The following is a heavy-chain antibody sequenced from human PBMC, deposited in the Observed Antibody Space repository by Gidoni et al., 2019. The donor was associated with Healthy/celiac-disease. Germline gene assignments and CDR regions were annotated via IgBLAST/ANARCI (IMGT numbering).Heavy chain of an antibody. CDR2: IIPIFGTS. D-gene: IGHD2-2*01. CDR3: ARGGEGSTSLDFDY. Sequence: EVKKPGSSVKVSCKASGGTFSSYAISWVRQAPGQGLEWMGGIIPIFGTSNYAQKFQGSVTITADESTSTAYMELSSLRSEDTAVYYCARGGEGSTSLDFDYWGQGTLVTVSS. J-gene: IGHJ4*02. CDR1: GGTFSSYA. V-gene: IGHV1-69*01.